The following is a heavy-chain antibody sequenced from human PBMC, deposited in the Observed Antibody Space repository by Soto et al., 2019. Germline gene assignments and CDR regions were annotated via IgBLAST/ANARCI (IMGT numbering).Heavy chain of an antibody. J-gene: IGHJ6*03. CDR3: AWSGPTDNYFYMDA. CDR2: LYSSGST. D-gene: IGHD2-8*02. CDR1: GGSIIRGGDY. V-gene: IGHV4-31*03. Sequence: QVQLQESGPGLVKPSQTLSLSCTASGGSIIRGGDYLNWIRQRPGKGLEWIGYLYSSGSTKYNPSLQSRATISVDTSKNQCSRKLTSVPVAATGVYFSAWSGPTDNYFYMDAWGKGTTVTVSS.